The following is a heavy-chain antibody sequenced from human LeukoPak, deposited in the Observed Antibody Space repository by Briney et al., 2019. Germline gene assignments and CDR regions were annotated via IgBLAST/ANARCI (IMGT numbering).Heavy chain of an antibody. D-gene: IGHD4-17*01. CDR2: IYPGDSDT. CDR1: GYSFTNYW. CDR3: ARLTTVTPFDY. Sequence: GESLKISCKGSGYSFTNYWIGWVRQMPGKGLEWMGIIYPGDSDTRYSPAFQGQVTISVDKSNSTAYLQWSSLKAADTVMYYCARLTTVTPFDYWGQGTLVTVSS. J-gene: IGHJ4*02. V-gene: IGHV5-51*01.